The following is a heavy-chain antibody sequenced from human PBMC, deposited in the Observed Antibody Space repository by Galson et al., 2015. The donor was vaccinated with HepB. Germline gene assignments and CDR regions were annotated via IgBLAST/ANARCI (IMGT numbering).Heavy chain of an antibody. V-gene: IGHV1-69*04. CDR2: IIPILGIA. D-gene: IGHD4-17*01. CDR3: AGESHGDYPAYYYYGMDV. Sequence: SCKASGGTFSSYTISWVRQAPGQGLEWMGRIIPILGIANYAQKFQGRVTITADKSTSTAYMELSSLRSEDTAVYYCAGESHGDYPAYYYYGMDVWGQGTTVTVSS. CDR1: GGTFSSYT. J-gene: IGHJ6*02.